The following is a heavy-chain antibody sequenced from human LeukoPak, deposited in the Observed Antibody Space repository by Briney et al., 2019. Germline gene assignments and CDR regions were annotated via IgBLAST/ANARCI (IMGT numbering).Heavy chain of an antibody. V-gene: IGHV4-34*01. J-gene: IGHJ5*02. CDR3: ARAFRPGIAAAGTRKYWFDP. D-gene: IGHD6-13*01. CDR1: GGSFSGYY. Sequence: KPSETLSLTCAVYGGSFSGYYWSWIRQPPGKGLEWIGEINHSGSTNYNPSLKSRVTISVDTSKNQFSLKLSSVTAADTAVYNCARAFRPGIAAAGTRKYWFDPWGQGTLVTVSS. CDR2: INHSGST.